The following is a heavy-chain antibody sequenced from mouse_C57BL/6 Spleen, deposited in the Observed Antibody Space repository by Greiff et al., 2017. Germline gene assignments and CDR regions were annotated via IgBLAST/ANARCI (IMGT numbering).Heavy chain of an antibody. CDR2: INYDGSST. CDR1: GFTFSDYY. Sequence: EVNVVESEGGLVQPGSSMKLSCTASGFTFSDYYMAWVRQVPEKGLEWVANINYDGSSTYYLDSLKSRFIFSIDNAKNILYLQMSSLKSEYTATNYGERVKGKDWYFDVWGTGTTVTVSS. J-gene: IGHJ1*03. CDR3: ERVKGKDWYFDV. D-gene: IGHD2-1*01. V-gene: IGHV5-16*01.